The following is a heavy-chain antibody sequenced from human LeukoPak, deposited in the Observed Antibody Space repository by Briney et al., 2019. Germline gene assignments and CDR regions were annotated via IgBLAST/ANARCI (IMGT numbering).Heavy chain of an antibody. CDR3: AKGLNWNYDMDV. CDR2: IRYDGSNK. CDR1: GFTFSTYG. Sequence: GGSLRLSCAPSGFTFSTYGMHWVRQAPGKGLEWVAFIRYDGSNKYYADSVKGRFTISRDNSKNTLYLQMNSLRAEDTAVYYCAKGLNWNYDMDVWGKGTTVTVSS. J-gene: IGHJ6*03. V-gene: IGHV3-30*02. D-gene: IGHD1-20*01.